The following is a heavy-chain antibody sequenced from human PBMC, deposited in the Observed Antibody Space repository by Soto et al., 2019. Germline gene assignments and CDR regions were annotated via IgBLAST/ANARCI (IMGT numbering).Heavy chain of an antibody. Sequence: GGSLRLSCAASGFSFSTYAIHWVRQAPGKGLEWVAVISYDGSNEYYADSVKGRFTISRDSSKNTLSLQMNSLRPEDTAMYYCAKTGCSSATCYVTNWGQGTLVTVSS. CDR3: AKTGCSSATCYVTN. CDR2: ISYDGSNE. J-gene: IGHJ4*02. D-gene: IGHD2-2*01. V-gene: IGHV3-30*18. CDR1: GFSFSTYA.